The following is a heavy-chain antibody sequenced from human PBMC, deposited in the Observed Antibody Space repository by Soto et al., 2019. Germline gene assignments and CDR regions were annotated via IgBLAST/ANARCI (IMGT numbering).Heavy chain of an antibody. D-gene: IGHD2-15*01. V-gene: IGHV2-5*02. CDR3: AYLPCSGGSCYWYSFSGMDV. Sequence: QITLKESGPTLVKPTQTLTLTCTFSGFSLSTSGVGVAWIRQPPGKALEWLALIYWDDDKRYRPSLESRLTATKDTSKNQVVPTTTNMDSVDTATYYCAYLPCSGGSCYWYSFSGMDVWGQGTTVTVSS. CDR1: GFSLSTSGVG. J-gene: IGHJ6*02. CDR2: IYWDDDK.